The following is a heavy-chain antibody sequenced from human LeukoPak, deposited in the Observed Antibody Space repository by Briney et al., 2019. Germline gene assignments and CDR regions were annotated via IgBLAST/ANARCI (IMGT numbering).Heavy chain of an antibody. D-gene: IGHD6-19*01. J-gene: IGHJ4*02. CDR2: IGWDSDSK. Sequence: GGSLRLSCAASGFNFDEYTMHWVRQVPGKGLEWASVIGWDSDSKYYLESVKGRFTISRDNNKNSLYLQMDSLRTEDTALYYCAKDRSRSYSSFDSWGQGTLVTVSS. CDR3: AKDRSRSYSSFDS. V-gene: IGHV3-43*01. CDR1: GFNFDEYT.